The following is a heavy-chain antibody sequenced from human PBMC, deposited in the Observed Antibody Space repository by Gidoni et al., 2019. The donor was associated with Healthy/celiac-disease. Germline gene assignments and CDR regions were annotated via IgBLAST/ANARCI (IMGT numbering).Heavy chain of an antibody. J-gene: IGHJ3*02. CDR3: ARHRDTATMIVVRDDAFDI. Sequence: EVQLVQSGAEVKKPGESLKISCKGSGYSFTSYWIGWVRQMPGKGLEWMGIIYPGDSDTRYSPSFQGQVTISADKSISTAYLQWSSLKASDTAMYYCARHRDTATMIVVRDDAFDIWGQGTMVTVSS. V-gene: IGHV5-51*01. CDR1: GYSFTSYW. CDR2: IYPGDSDT. D-gene: IGHD3-22*01.